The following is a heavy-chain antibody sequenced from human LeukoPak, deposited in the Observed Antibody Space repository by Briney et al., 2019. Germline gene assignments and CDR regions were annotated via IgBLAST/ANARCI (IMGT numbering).Heavy chain of an antibody. Sequence: PGGSLRLSCAASGFTVSNKYMSWVRQAPGQGLEWVAVVSSDGSIKYYADSGKGRFTISRDTSKNTVYLQMNSLGTEDTAFYYCARGYSSSWLGYFDYWGQGTLVTVSS. J-gene: IGHJ4*02. V-gene: IGHV3-30*03. CDR2: VSSDGSIK. CDR1: GFTVSNKY. D-gene: IGHD6-13*01. CDR3: ARGYSSSWLGYFDY.